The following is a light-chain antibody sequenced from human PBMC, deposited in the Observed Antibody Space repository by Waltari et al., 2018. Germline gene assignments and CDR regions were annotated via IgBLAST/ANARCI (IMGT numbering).Light chain of an antibody. V-gene: IGLV3-21*03. CDR3: QVWDSSNDHVV. J-gene: IGLJ3*02. Sequence: SYVLTQPPSVSVAPGKTASITCGGDNIGSKTVHWYQQRPGQAPVLVVFDDSDRPTGIPERFSGSNSGNTATLTISRVEAGDEAAYSCQVWDSSNDHVVFGGGTKLTVL. CDR1: NIGSKT. CDR2: DDS.